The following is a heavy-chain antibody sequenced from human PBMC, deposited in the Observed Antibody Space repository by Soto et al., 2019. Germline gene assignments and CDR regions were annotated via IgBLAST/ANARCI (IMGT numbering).Heavy chain of an antibody. D-gene: IGHD4-17*01. Sequence: GGSLRLSCAAAGFTFGSDGMNWVRQTPGKGLEWVSAISAGGDETYYADSVKGRFTVSRDNSKNTLYLQLNSLRAEDTVVYYCAKSPRFDYEDPWDYWGQGTQVTVSS. CDR3: AKSPRFDYEDPWDY. CDR2: ISAGGDET. CDR1: GFTFGSDG. V-gene: IGHV3-23*01. J-gene: IGHJ4*02.